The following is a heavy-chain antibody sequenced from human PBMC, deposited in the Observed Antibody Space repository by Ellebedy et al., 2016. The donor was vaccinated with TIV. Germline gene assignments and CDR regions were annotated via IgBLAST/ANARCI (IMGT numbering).Heavy chain of an antibody. CDR1: GHTFTSDY. V-gene: IGHV1-18*04. J-gene: IGHJ4*02. Sequence: AASVKVSCKASGHTFTSDYLRWVRQAPGQGLEWMGWINTYNGNTNYAKSFQGRVTMTTDPSTNTAYLDLRSLRPDDTAVDYCARGITGAVDREYWGQGTLVTVSS. D-gene: IGHD3-3*02. CDR3: ARGITGAVDREY. CDR2: INTYNGNT.